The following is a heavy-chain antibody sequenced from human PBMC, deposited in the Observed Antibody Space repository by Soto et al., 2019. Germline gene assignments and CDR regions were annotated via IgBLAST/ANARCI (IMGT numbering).Heavy chain of an antibody. CDR3: ESSGYDLDHGMDV. D-gene: IGHD5-12*01. CDR1: GGSISSSSYY. CDR2: IYYSGST. J-gene: IGHJ6*02. V-gene: IGHV4-39*01. Sequence: PSETLSLTCTVSGGSISSSSYYWGWIRQPPGKGLEWIGSIYYSGSTYYNPSLKSRVTISVDTSKNQFSLKLSSVTAADTAVYYCESSGYDLDHGMDVWGQGTTVTVSS.